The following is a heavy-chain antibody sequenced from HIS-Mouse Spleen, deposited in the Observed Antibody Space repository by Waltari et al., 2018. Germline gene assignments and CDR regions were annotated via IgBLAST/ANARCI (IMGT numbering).Heavy chain of an antibody. CDR3: ARHRWGYCTDGVCYDAFDI. Sequence: QVQLQESGPGLVKPSETLSLTCTVSGGSISSYSWSWIPQPPGKGLEWIGYIYYSGSTNYNPSLKSRVTISVDTSKNQFSLKLSSVTAADTAVYYCARHRWGYCTDGVCYDAFDIWGQGTMVTVSS. D-gene: IGHD2-8*01. V-gene: IGHV4-59*08. CDR2: IYYSGST. CDR1: GGSISSYS. J-gene: IGHJ3*02.